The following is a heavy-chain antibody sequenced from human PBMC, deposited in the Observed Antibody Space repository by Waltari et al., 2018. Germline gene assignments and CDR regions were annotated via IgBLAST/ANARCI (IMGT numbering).Heavy chain of an antibody. D-gene: IGHD4-17*01. J-gene: IGHJ4*02. CDR3: ARRRTTVTTYYFDY. CDR2: IDYSGST. Sequence: QLQLQESGPGLVKPSETLSLPCTVPGGSLSSRGYYWGWIRQPPGKGLEWIGSIDYSGSTYYNPSLQSRVTISVDTSKNQFSLKLSSVTAADTAVFFCARRRTTVTTYYFDYWGQGTLVTVSS. CDR1: GGSLSSRGYY. V-gene: IGHV4-39*01.